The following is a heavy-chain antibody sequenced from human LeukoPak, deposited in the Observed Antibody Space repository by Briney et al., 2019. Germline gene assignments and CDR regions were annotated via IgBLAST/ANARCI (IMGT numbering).Heavy chain of an antibody. V-gene: IGHV3-11*01. CDR3: ARARRDAYNRPGEFDY. D-gene: IGHD5-24*01. CDR1: GFIFSDSY. J-gene: IGHJ4*02. CDR2: IRTGGTTI. Sequence: EPGGSLRLSCAASGFIFSDSYMSWIRQAPGKGLEWISYIRTGGTTIYYADSVKGRFAISRDNAKNSLYLQMNSLTAEDTAVYYCARARRDAYNRPGEFDYWGQGTLVTVSS.